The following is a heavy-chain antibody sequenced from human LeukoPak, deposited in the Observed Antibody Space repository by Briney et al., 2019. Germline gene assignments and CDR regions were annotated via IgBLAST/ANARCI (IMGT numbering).Heavy chain of an antibody. CDR2: ISSSSSVI. Sequence: GGSLRLSCAASGFSFSAYSINWVCQAPGKGLEWVSYISSSSSVINYADSVKGRFTISRDNAQKSVYLQMNGLRDEDTAVYYCARGHTYGYGLGDYWGQGTLVSVSS. CDR3: ARGHTYGYGLGDY. CDR1: GFSFSAYS. V-gene: IGHV3-48*02. D-gene: IGHD5-18*01. J-gene: IGHJ4*02.